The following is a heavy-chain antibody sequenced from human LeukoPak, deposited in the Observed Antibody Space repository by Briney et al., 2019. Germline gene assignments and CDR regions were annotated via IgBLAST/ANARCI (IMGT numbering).Heavy chain of an antibody. CDR3: AKALGVCNCAFDI. CDR2: ISYDGIHK. J-gene: IGHJ3*02. D-gene: IGHD2/OR15-2a*01. CDR1: GFTFSNYG. Sequence: GGSLRLSCAASGFTFSNYGIHWVRQAPGKGLEWVAVISYDGIHKFYTESVKGRFTISRDNSKNTLYLQMNSLRAEDTAVYYCAKALGVCNCAFDIWGQGTMVTVSS. V-gene: IGHV3-30*18.